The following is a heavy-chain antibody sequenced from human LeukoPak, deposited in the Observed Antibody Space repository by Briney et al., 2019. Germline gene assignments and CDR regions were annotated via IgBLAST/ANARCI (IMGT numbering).Heavy chain of an antibody. CDR1: GFTFDDYG. CDR3: ARSVAASRDY. CDR2: ISWNGGST. J-gene: IGHJ4*02. V-gene: IGHV3-20*04. Sequence: GGSLRLSCAASGFTFDDYGMSWVRQAPGKGLEWVSGISWNGGSTGYNDSVKGRFTISRDNAKNSLYLQMNSLRAEDTALYYCARSVAASRDYWGQGTLVTVSS. D-gene: IGHD2-15*01.